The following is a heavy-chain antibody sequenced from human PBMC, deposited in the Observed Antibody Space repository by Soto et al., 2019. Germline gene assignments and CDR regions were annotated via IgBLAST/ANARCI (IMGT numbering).Heavy chain of an antibody. D-gene: IGHD5-12*01. CDR2: IYYSGST. J-gene: IGHJ6*03. CDR1: GGSISSGGYY. Sequence: QVQLQESGPGLVKPSQTLSLTCTVSGGSISSGGYYWSWIRQHPGKGLEWIGYIYYSGSTYYNPSLKSRVTISVDPSKNQSSLTLSSVPAADTAVYYCARESGAESLWLRASEGYYYYYMDVWGKGTTVTVSS. V-gene: IGHV4-31*03. CDR3: ARESGAESLWLRASEGYYYYYMDV.